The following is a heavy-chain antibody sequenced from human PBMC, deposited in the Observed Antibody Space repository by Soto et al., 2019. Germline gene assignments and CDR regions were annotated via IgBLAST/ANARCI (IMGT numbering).Heavy chain of an antibody. CDR1: GGTFSSYA. D-gene: IGHD5-12*01. CDR3: ARGIVATITWFDP. J-gene: IGHJ5*02. Sequence: SVKVSCKASGGTFSSYAISWVRQAPGQGLEWMGGIIPIFGTANYAQKFQGRVTITADESTSTAYMELSSLRSEDTAVYYCARGIVATITWFDPWGQGTLVTVSS. V-gene: IGHV1-69*13. CDR2: IIPIFGTA.